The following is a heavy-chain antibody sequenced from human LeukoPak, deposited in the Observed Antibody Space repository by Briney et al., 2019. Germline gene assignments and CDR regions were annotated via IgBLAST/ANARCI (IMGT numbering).Heavy chain of an antibody. CDR2: NYSGGST. D-gene: IGHD2-15*01. Sequence: PGGSLRLSCAASRFTVSSNYMSWVRQAPGKGLEWVSVNYSGGSTYYADSVKGRFTISRDNSKNTLYLQMNSLRAEDTAVYYCAGGYCSGGSCIDAFDIWGQGTMVTVSS. J-gene: IGHJ3*02. CDR3: AGGYCSGGSCIDAFDI. V-gene: IGHV3-66*01. CDR1: RFTVSSNY.